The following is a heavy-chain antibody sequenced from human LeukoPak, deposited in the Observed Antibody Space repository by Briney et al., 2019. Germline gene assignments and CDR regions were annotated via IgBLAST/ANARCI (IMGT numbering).Heavy chain of an antibody. D-gene: IGHD3-10*01. Sequence: GGSLRLSCAASGSTFSSYGMHWVRQAPGKGLEWVAFIRYDGSNKYYADSVKGRFTISRDNSKNTLYLQMNSLRAEDTAVYYCAKDPDYYGSGSYPDYWGQGTLVTVSS. CDR2: IRYDGSNK. J-gene: IGHJ4*02. CDR1: GSTFSSYG. V-gene: IGHV3-30*02. CDR3: AKDPDYYGSGSYPDY.